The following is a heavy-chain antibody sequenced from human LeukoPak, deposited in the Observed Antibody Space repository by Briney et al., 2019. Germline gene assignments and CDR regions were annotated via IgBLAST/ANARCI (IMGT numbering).Heavy chain of an antibody. CDR1: GGSISSSSYY. J-gene: IGHJ5*02. V-gene: IGHV4-39*01. D-gene: IGHD3-10*01. CDR2: IYYSGST. Sequence: PSETLSLTCTVSGGSISSSSYYWGWIRQPPGKGLEWIGSIYYSGSTYYNPSLKSRVTISVDTSKNQFSLKLSSVTAADTAVYYCARHLAMVRGVLNWFDPWGQGTLVTVSS. CDR3: ARHLAMVRGVLNWFDP.